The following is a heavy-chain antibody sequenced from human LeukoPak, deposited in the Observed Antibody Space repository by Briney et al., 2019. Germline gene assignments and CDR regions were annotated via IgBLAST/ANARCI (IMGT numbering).Heavy chain of an antibody. Sequence: PGGSLRLSCAASGLSFSTAWMGWVRPAPGKGLEWVSSITGSSASTYYADSVKGRFTISRDNSKNTLYLQMNSLRAEDMAVYFCAKLDYYDTHWGQGTLVTVSS. V-gene: IGHV3-23*01. D-gene: IGHD3-22*01. J-gene: IGHJ4*02. CDR3: AKLDYYDTH. CDR2: ITGSSAST. CDR1: GLSFSTAW.